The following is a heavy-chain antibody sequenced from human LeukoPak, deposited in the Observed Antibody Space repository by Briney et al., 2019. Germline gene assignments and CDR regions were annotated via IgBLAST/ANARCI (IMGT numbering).Heavy chain of an antibody. J-gene: IGHJ4*02. V-gene: IGHV3-21*01. D-gene: IGHD3-3*01. Sequence: GGSLRLSCAASGFTFSSYSMNWVRQAPGKGLEWVSSISSSSSYIYYADSVKGRFTISRDNAKNSLYLQMNSLRAEDTAVYYCARNLRFLEWLIDYWGQGNLVTVSS. CDR2: ISSSSSYI. CDR1: GFTFSSYS. CDR3: ARNLRFLEWLIDY.